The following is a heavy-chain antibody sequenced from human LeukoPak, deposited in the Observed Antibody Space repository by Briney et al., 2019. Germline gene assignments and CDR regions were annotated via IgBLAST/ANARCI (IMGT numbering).Heavy chain of an antibody. V-gene: IGHV1-2*02. Sequence: HGASVKVSCKASGGTFSSYAISWVRQAPGQGLEWMGWINPNSGGTYYAPRFQGRVTMTRDMSTSTVYMELSSLRSEDTAVYYCARTRTPFDSSGPIDYWGQGTLVTVSS. CDR2: INPNSGGT. D-gene: IGHD3-22*01. CDR1: GGTFSSYA. J-gene: IGHJ4*02. CDR3: ARTRTPFDSSGPIDY.